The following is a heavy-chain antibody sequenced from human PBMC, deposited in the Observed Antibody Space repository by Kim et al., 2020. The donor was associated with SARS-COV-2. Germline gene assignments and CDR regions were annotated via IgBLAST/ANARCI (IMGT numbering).Heavy chain of an antibody. J-gene: IGHJ5*02. Sequence: GGSLRLSCAASGFTFSSYWMSWVRQAPGKGLEWVANIKQDGSEKYYVDSVKGRFTISRDNAKNSLYLQMNSLRAEDTAVYYCAREVNWNYLFGLPVDWFDPWGQGTLVTVSS. CDR1: GFTFSSYW. V-gene: IGHV3-7*03. CDR3: AREVNWNYLFGLPVDWFDP. D-gene: IGHD1-7*01. CDR2: IKQDGSEK.